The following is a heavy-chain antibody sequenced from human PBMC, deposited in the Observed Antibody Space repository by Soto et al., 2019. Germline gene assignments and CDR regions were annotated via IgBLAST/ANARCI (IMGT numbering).Heavy chain of an antibody. J-gene: IGHJ6*02. V-gene: IGHV3-30*18. Sequence: QVQLVESGGGVVQPGRSLRLSCAASGFTFSSYGMHWVRQSPGKGLEWVAVISYDGSNKYYADSVKGRFTISRDNSKSTLYLQMNSLRAEDTAVYYCAKIGSLGFGESHYYYYYGMDVWGQGTTVTVSS. CDR1: GFTFSSYG. CDR3: AKIGSLGFGESHYYYYYGMDV. CDR2: ISYDGSNK. D-gene: IGHD3-10*01.